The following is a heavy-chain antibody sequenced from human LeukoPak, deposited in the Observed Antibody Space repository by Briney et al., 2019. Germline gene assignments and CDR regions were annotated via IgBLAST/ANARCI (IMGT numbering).Heavy chain of an antibody. D-gene: IGHD2/OR15-2a*01. CDR2: IKQDGSEK. CDR3: ARAVDSNYFDY. V-gene: IGHV3-7*01. Sequence: PGGSLRLSCAASGFTFSSYWMSWVRQAPGKGLEWVANIKQDGSEKYCVDSVKGRFTISRDNAKNSLYLQMNSLRAEDTAVYYRARAVDSNYFDYWGQGTLVTVSS. J-gene: IGHJ4*02. CDR1: GFTFSSYW.